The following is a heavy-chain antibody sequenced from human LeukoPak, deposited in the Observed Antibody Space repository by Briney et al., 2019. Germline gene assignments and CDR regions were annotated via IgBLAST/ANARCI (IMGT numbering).Heavy chain of an antibody. CDR3: ARDQLVLPRGISGY. CDR1: GYTFTSHG. J-gene: IGHJ4*02. Sequence: ASVKVSCKASGYTFTSHGMNWVRQAPGRGLEWMGRINTNAERPTFAQGFTGRFVLSLDTSVNTAYLQIISLKAEDTAVYYCARDQLVLPRGISGYWGQGTLVTVSS. CDR2: INTNAERP. V-gene: IGHV7-4-1*02. D-gene: IGHD1-14*01.